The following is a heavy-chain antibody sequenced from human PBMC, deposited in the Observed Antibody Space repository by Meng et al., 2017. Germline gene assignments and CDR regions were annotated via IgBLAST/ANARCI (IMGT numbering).Heavy chain of an antibody. J-gene: IGHJ5*02. V-gene: IGHV1-69*01. CDR1: GGTFSSYA. Sequence: VQLVQSGAEVEEPGSSVKVSCKASGGTFSSYAISWVRQAPGQGLEWMGGIIPIFGTANYAQKFQGRVTITADESTSTAYMELSSLRSEDTAVYYCARVRGYSNYGPNWFDPWGQGTLVTVSS. D-gene: IGHD4-11*01. CDR2: IIPIFGTA. CDR3: ARVRGYSNYGPNWFDP.